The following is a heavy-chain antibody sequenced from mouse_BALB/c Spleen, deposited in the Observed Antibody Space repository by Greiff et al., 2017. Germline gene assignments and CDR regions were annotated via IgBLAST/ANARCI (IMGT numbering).Heavy chain of an antibody. CDR3: ARGYYGNYDAMDY. Sequence: VQLQQSGAELMKPGASVKISCKATGYTFSSYWIEWVKQRPGHGLEWIGEILPGSGSTNYNEKFKGKATFTADTSSNTAYMQLSSLTSEDSAVYYCARGYYGNYDAMDYWGQGTSVTVSS. CDR2: ILPGSGST. CDR1: GYTFSSYW. V-gene: IGHV1-9*01. D-gene: IGHD2-1*01. J-gene: IGHJ4*01.